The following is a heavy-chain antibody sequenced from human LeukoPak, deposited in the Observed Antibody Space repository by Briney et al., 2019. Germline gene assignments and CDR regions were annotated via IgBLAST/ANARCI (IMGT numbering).Heavy chain of an antibody. J-gene: IGHJ4*02. CDR1: GVSISSNSYY. CDR3: AREAGTLTMIVVVNGFEY. CDR2: IYYSGTT. Sequence: SETLSLTCTVSGVSISSNSYYWAWIRQPPGKGLEGIGSIYYSGTTYYNPSLKSRVTISVDTSKNQFSLNLRSVTAADTAVYYCAREAGTLTMIVVVNGFEYWGQGALVTVSS. V-gene: IGHV4-39*07. D-gene: IGHD3-22*01.